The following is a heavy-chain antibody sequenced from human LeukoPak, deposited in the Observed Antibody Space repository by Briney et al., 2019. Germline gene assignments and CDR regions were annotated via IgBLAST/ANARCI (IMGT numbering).Heavy chain of an antibody. CDR2: ISGSGGST. CDR3: AHISSSWPDY. Sequence: GGSLRLSCAASGFTFSSYAMSWVRQAPGQGLELVSAISGSGGSTYYADSVKGRFTISRDNSKNTLYLQMNSLRAEDTAVYFCAHISSSWPDYWGQGTLVTVSS. J-gene: IGHJ4*02. V-gene: IGHV3-23*01. D-gene: IGHD6-13*01. CDR1: GFTFSSYA.